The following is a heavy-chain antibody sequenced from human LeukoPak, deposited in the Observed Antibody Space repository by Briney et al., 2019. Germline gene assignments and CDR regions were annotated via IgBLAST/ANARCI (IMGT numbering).Heavy chain of an antibody. V-gene: IGHV3-53*01. CDR2: INSGGTK. CDR3: ARVVEDY. J-gene: IGHJ4*02. Sequence: PGRSLRLSCAVSGFTASSNYMNAGREARWKVLEWVSIINSGGTKYYADSVKGRSTTSRDNSKTTLYPQMNSLIAEDTAVYYCARVVEDYWGQGTLVTVPS. D-gene: IGHD2-15*01. CDR1: GFTASSNY.